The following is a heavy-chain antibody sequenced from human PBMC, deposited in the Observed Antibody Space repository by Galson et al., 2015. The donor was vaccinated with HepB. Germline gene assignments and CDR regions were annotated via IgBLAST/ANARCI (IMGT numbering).Heavy chain of an antibody. CDR3: ANFYHSSGWYAFDM. D-gene: IGHD3-22*01. J-gene: IGHJ3*02. V-gene: IGHV3-7*03. CDR2: IEEDGNTK. CDR1: GFTFSSYW. Sequence: SLRLSCAASGFTFSSYWMTWVRQAPGKGLEWVANIEEDGNTKNYVDSVKGRFTISRDNAKNSLYLQMNSLTAEDTAMYYCANFYHSSGWYAFDMWGQGTVVTVSS.